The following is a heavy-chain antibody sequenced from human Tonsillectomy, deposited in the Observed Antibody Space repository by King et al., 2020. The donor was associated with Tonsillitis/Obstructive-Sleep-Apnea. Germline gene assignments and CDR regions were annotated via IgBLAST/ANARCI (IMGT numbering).Heavy chain of an antibody. J-gene: IGHJ3*02. CDR3: ARDRDCSSTSCYNAFDI. CDR1: GFTFSTYA. Sequence: VQLVESGGGVVQPGRSLRLSCAASGFTFSTYAMHWVRQAPGKGLEWVAVISYDGSNKYYADSVKGRCTISRDNSKNTLYLQMNSLRTEDTAVYYCARDRDCSSTSCYNAFDIWGQGTMVTVSS. D-gene: IGHD2-2*02. CDR2: ISYDGSNK. V-gene: IGHV3-30*04.